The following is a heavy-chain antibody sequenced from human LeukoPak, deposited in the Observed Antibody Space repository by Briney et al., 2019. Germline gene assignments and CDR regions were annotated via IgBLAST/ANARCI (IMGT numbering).Heavy chain of an antibody. V-gene: IGHV3-48*02. Sequence: GGSLRLSCVASGFAFSSYNMNWVRQAPGKGLEWISYIGSSGSPTHYADSVGGRFTISRDNAKNSLYLQMNSLRDEDTAVYYCARGPISGWSADYWGQGTLVTVSS. D-gene: IGHD6-19*01. CDR3: ARGPISGWSADY. J-gene: IGHJ4*02. CDR1: GFAFSSYN. CDR2: IGSSGSPT.